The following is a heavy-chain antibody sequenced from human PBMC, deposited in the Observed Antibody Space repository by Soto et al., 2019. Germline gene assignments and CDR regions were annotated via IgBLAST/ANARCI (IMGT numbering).Heavy chain of an antibody. CDR1: GFTFSSYS. D-gene: IGHD3-22*01. CDR2: ISSSSSYI. J-gene: IGHJ6*02. Sequence: PGGSLRLSCAASGFTFSSYSMNWVRQAPGKGLEWVSSISSSSSYIYYADSVKGRFTISRDNAKNSLYLQMNSLRAEDTAVYYCARDNVGTMIVVVPGRAYYGMDVWGQGTTVTVSS. V-gene: IGHV3-21*01. CDR3: ARDNVGTMIVVVPGRAYYGMDV.